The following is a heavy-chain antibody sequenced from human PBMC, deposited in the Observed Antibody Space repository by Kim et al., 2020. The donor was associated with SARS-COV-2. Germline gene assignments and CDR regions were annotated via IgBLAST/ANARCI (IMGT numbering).Heavy chain of an antibody. CDR3: VRHGSKGPFNWSDS. Sequence: YAASVKDRFTISRQNYKNTLFLQMSSLRTEDSAVYYCVRHGSKGPFNWSDSWGQGTLVTVSS. D-gene: IGHD3-10*01. V-gene: IGHV3-53*04. J-gene: IGHJ5*01.